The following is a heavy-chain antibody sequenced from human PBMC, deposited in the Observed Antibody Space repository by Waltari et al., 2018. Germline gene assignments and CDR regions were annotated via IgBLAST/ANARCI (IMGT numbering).Heavy chain of an antibody. CDR3: ATPPDTDTWSFDF. V-gene: IGHV1-69*12. CDR1: GGTFPNYA. J-gene: IGHJ4*02. Sequence: QVRLVQSGAEVMTPGSSVKVPCKAFGGTFPNYAINWVRQAPGRGLERVGGVIPMFGSTNYAQDFQGRVTITADQSTSTAYMELSSLTYEDSAVYYCATPPDTDTWSFDFWGQGTLVTVSS. CDR2: VIPMFGST. D-gene: IGHD2-2*01.